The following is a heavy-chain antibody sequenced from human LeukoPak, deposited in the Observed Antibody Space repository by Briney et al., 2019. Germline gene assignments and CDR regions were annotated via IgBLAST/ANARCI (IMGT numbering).Heavy chain of an antibody. CDR1: GFTFSSYW. J-gene: IGHJ4*02. Sequence: GGSLRLSCAGSGFTFSSYWMSWVRQAPGKGLEWVANIKQDGSEKYYVDSVKGRFTISRDNAKNTLYLQMNTRRAEDAAVDYCVRQAGVYWGQGTLVTVSS. CDR2: IKQDGSEK. D-gene: IGHD3-10*01. V-gene: IGHV3-7*01. CDR3: VRQAGVY.